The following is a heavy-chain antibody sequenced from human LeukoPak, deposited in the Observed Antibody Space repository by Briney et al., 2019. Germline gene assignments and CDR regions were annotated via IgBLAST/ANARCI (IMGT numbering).Heavy chain of an antibody. CDR3: ARGFWYCSGGSCYSAFFDY. V-gene: IGHV3-21*01. CDR1: GFTFSSYS. J-gene: IGHJ4*02. CDR2: TSSSSSYI. D-gene: IGHD2-15*01. Sequence: GGSLRLSCAASGFTFSSYSMNWVRQAPGKGLEWVSSTSSSSSYIYYADSVKGRFTISRDNAKNSLYLQMNSLRAEDTAVYYCARGFWYCSGGSCYSAFFDYWGQGTLVTVSS.